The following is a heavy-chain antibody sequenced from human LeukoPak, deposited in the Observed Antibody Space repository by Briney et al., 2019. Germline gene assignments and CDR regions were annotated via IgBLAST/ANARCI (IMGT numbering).Heavy chain of an antibody. CDR2: INHSGSA. CDR3: ARVTRAFDI. J-gene: IGHJ3*02. CDR1: GGSFSGYY. Sequence: SETLSLTCAVYGGSFSGYYWSWIRQPPGKGLEWIGEINHSGSANYNPSLKSRVTISVDTSKNQFSLKLSSVTAADTAVYYCARVTRAFDIWGQGTMVTVSS. D-gene: IGHD2-15*01. V-gene: IGHV4-34*01.